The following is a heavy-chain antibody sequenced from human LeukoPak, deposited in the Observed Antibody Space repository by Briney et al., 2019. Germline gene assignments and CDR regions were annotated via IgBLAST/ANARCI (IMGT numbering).Heavy chain of an antibody. CDR3: ARLMVRGVTNAYFDY. V-gene: IGHV1-18*01. CDR2: ISAYNGNT. J-gene: IGHJ4*02. Sequence: VASVKVSCKASGYTFTSYGISWVRQAPGQGLEWMGWISAYNGNTNYAQKLQGRVTMTTDTSTSTAYMELRSLRSDDTAVYYCARLMVRGVTNAYFDYWGQGTLVTVSS. D-gene: IGHD3-10*01. CDR1: GYTFTSYG.